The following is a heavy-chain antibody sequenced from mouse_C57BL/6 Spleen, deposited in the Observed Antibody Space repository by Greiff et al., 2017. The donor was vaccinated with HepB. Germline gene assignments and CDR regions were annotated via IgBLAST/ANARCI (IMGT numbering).Heavy chain of an antibody. J-gene: IGHJ3*01. V-gene: IGHV1-18*01. CDR1: GYTFTDYN. Sequence: EVQLQESGPELVKPGASVKIPCKASGYTFTDYNMDWVKQSHGKSLEWIGDINPNNGGTIYNQKFKGKATLTVDKSSSTAYMELRSLTSEDTAVYYCARGEGEGALLGSFAYWGQGTLVTVSA. CDR2: INPNNGGT. CDR3: ARGEGEGALLGSFAY.